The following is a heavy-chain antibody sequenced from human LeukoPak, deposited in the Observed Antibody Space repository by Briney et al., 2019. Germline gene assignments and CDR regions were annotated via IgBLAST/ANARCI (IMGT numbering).Heavy chain of an antibody. CDR3: ARDLTSLKTYYDFWSGSIADV. CDR2: IRYDGSNK. CDR1: GFTFSSYG. Sequence: TGGSLRLSCAASGFTFSSYGMHWVRQAPGKGLEWVAFIRYDGSNKYYADSVKGRFTISRDNSKNTLYLQMNSLRAEDTAVYYCARDLTSLKTYYDFWSGSIADVWGKGTTVTVSS. D-gene: IGHD3-3*01. J-gene: IGHJ6*04. V-gene: IGHV3-30*02.